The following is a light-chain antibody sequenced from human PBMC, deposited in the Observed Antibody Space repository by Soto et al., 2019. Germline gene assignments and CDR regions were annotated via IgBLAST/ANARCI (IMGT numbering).Light chain of an antibody. J-gene: IGKJ5*01. CDR2: DAS. V-gene: IGKV1-9*01. Sequence: DIQLTQSPSFLSASVGDRVTITCRASQGISSYLAWYQQKPGKAPKLLIYDASTLQSGVPSRFSGSGSGTEFTLTISSLQPEDFATYNCQQFNSYPSGFGQGTRLENK. CDR1: QGISSY. CDR3: QQFNSYPSG.